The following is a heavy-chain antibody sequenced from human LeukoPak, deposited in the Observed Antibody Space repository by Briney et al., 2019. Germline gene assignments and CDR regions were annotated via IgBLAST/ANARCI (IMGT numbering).Heavy chain of an antibody. V-gene: IGHV3-21*01. CDR3: VRDYYGSGKTRWFDP. CDR1: GFTFSNYG. CDR2: ISSSSSYI. D-gene: IGHD3-10*01. Sequence: KTGGSLRLSCAASGFTFSNYGMNWVRQAPGKGLEWVSSISSSSSYIYYADSVKGRFTISRDNAKNSLYLQMNSLRAEDTAVYYCVRDYYGSGKTRWFDPWGQGTLVTVSS. J-gene: IGHJ5*02.